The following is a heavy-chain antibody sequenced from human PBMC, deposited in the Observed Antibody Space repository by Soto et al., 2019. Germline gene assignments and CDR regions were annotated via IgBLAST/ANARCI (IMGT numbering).Heavy chain of an antibody. J-gene: IGHJ6*03. D-gene: IGHD4-17*01. V-gene: IGHV3-21*01. CDR2: ISSSSSYI. Sequence: EVQLVESGGGMVNPGGSLRLSCAASGFTFSSYSMNWVRQAPGKGLEWVSSISSSSSYIYYADSVKGRFTISRDNAKNSLYLQMNSLRAEDTAVYYCARVVSGDTTNYMDVWGKGTTVTVSS. CDR3: ARVVSGDTTNYMDV. CDR1: GFTFSSYS.